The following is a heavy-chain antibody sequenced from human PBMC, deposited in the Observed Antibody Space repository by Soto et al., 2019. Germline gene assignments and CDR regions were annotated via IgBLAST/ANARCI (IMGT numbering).Heavy chain of an antibody. V-gene: IGHV4-39*01. Sequence: SETLSLTCTVSGGSISSSSYYWGWIRQPPGKGLEWIGSIYYSGSTYYNPSLKSRVTISVDTSKNQFSLKLSSVTAADTAVYYCATAYSSSSGFAFDIWGQGTMVTVSS. J-gene: IGHJ3*02. CDR2: IYYSGST. CDR3: ATAYSSSSGFAFDI. CDR1: GGSISSSSYY. D-gene: IGHD6-6*01.